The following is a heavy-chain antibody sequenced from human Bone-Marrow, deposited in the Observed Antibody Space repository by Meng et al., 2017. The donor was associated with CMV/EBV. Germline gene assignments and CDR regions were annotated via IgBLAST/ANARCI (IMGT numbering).Heavy chain of an antibody. D-gene: IGHD6-6*01. J-gene: IGHJ4*02. CDR1: GFTFSNAW. CDR3: TTDPSSSGLFDY. V-gene: IGHV3-15*01. Sequence: GGSLRLSCAASGFTFSNAWMSWVRQAPGKGLEWVGRIKSKTDGGTTDYAAPVKGRFTISRDDSKNTLYLQMNSLKTEDTAVYYCTTDPSSSGLFDYWGQGTTVTVSS. CDR2: IKSKTDGGTT.